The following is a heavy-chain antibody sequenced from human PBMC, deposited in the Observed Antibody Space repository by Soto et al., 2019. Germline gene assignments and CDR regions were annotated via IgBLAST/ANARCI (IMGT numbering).Heavy chain of an antibody. V-gene: IGHV3-11*01. Sequence: QVQLVESGGGLVKPGGSLRLSCAASGFTFSDYYMSWIRQAPGKGLEWVSYISSSGSTIYYADSVKGRFTISRDNAXXSLYLQMNSLRAEDTAVYYCARDLSLAARLWAFDIWGQGTMVTVSS. CDR1: GFTFSDYY. J-gene: IGHJ3*02. CDR3: ARDLSLAARLWAFDI. D-gene: IGHD1-26*01. CDR2: ISSSGSTI.